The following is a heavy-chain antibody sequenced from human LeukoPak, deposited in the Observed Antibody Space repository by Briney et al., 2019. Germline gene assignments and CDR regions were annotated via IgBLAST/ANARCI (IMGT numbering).Heavy chain of an antibody. D-gene: IGHD6-25*01. J-gene: IGHJ4*02. CDR1: GGTFSSYA. Sequence: SVKVSCKASGGTFSSYAISWVRQAPGQGPEWMGGIIPIFGTANYAQKFQGRVTITADESTSTAYMELSSLRSEDTAVYYCARESPVYSSASAFFDYWGQGTLVTVSS. CDR2: IIPIFGTA. V-gene: IGHV1-69*13. CDR3: ARESPVYSSASAFFDY.